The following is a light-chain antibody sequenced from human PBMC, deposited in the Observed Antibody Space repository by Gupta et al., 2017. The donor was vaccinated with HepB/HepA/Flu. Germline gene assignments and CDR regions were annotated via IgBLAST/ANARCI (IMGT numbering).Light chain of an antibody. V-gene: IGKV3-20*01. CDR2: GAS. CDR3: QQYGSSPWT. CDR1: QMVSSSY. Sequence: EIVLTRSRVTLHLSPGERATLPCRASQMVSSSYLAWYQQKPGQAPRLLIYGASSRATGIPDRFSGSGSGTDFTLTISRLEPEDFAMYYCQQYGSSPWTFGQGTKVEIK. J-gene: IGKJ1*01.